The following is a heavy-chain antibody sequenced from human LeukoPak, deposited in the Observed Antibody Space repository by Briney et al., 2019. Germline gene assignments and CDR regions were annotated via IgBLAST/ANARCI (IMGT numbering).Heavy chain of an antibody. J-gene: IGHJ4*02. V-gene: IGHV1-46*01. CDR1: RYTFTSYY. CDR2: INPSGGST. CDR3: ARERRGYYDYENYFDY. D-gene: IGHD3-22*01. Sequence: GASVKVSCEASRYTFTSYYMHWVRQAPGQGLEWMGIINPSGGSTSYAQKFQGRVTMTRDTSTSTVYMELSSLRSEDTAVYYCARERRGYYDYENYFDYWGQGTLVTVSS.